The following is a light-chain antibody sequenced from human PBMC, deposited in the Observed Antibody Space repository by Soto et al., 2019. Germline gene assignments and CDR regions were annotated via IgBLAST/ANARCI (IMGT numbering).Light chain of an antibody. J-gene: IGLJ1*01. V-gene: IGLV2-14*03. Sequence: QSALTQPASVSGAPGQSITISCTGTNSDVGSYNYVSWHQQHPGKAPKLMIYNVYDRPSGISNRFSGSKSGNTASLTISGLQGEDEADYYCSSYTISRTYVFGTGTKVTVL. CDR3: SSYTISRTYV. CDR2: NVY. CDR1: NSDVGSYNY.